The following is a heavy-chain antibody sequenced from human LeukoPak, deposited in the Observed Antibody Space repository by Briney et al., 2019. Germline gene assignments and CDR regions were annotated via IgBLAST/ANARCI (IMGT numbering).Heavy chain of an antibody. CDR3: ARCWTSTCYHGMDV. V-gene: IGHV1-2*02. J-gene: IGHJ6*02. D-gene: IGHD6-13*01. CDR2: INPNSGGT. CDR1: RYTFTDYY. Sequence: ASVKVSCKASRYTFTDYYMHWVRQAPGQGLEWMGWINPNSGGTKYAQNFQGRVTMTRDTSINTAYVELSSLRPDDTAVYYCARCWTSTCYHGMDVWGQGTTVTVSS.